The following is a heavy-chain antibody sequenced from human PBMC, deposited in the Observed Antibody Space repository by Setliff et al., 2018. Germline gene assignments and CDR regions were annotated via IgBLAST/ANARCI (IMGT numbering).Heavy chain of an antibody. J-gene: IGHJ4*02. CDR2: ISTSSSTI. Sequence: GGSLRLSCVASGFTFSSHGMTWVRLAPGKGLEWISYISTSSSTIYYAGSVKGRFTIARDNSNSTLYLQMNSLRVEDTALYYCAKSSGSSSSTNLEYLGPGTLVTVSS. D-gene: IGHD6-6*01. CDR3: AKSSGSSSSTNLEY. CDR1: GFTFSSHG. V-gene: IGHV3-48*01.